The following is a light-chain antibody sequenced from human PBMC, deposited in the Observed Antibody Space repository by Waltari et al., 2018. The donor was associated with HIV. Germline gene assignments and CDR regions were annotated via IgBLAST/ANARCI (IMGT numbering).Light chain of an antibody. CDR3: YSAADSDEV. Sequence: CSGDVLAKKYARWFQQKPGQAPLLLIYKDSERPSGIPERFSGSSSGTTVTLTISGAQVEDEADYYCYSAADSDEVFGGGTKLTVL. CDR1: VLAKKY. J-gene: IGLJ3*02. CDR2: KDS. V-gene: IGLV3-27*01.